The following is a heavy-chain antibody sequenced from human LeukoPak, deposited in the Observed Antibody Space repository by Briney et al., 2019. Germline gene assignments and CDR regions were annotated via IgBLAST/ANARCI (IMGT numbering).Heavy chain of an antibody. CDR3: TTDRYDFWSAQGYFDY. CDR2: SKSKTDGGTT. Sequence: PGGSLRLSCAASGFTFSSYSMSWVRQAPGKGLEWVGRSKSKTDGGTTDYAAPVKGRFTISRDDSKNTLYLQMNSLKTEDTAVYYCTTDRYDFWSAQGYFDYWGQGTLVTVSS. V-gene: IGHV3-15*01. J-gene: IGHJ4*02. D-gene: IGHD3-3*01. CDR1: GFTFSSYS.